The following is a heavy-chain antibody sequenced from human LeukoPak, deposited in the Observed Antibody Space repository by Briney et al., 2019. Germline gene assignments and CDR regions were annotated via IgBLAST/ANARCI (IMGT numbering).Heavy chain of an antibody. CDR1: GGSFSGYY. Sequence: PSETLSLTCAVYGGSFSGYYWSWIRQPPGKGLEWIGYIYYSGSTNYNPSPKSRVTISVDTSKNQFSLKLSSVTAADTAVYYCARSGKGLYPFDYWGQGTLVTVSS. D-gene: IGHD3-16*02. CDR3: ARSGKGLYPFDY. J-gene: IGHJ4*02. V-gene: IGHV4-59*01. CDR2: IYYSGST.